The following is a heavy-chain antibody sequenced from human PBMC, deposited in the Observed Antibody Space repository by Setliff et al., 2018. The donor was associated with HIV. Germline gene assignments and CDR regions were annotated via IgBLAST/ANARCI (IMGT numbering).Heavy chain of an antibody. Sequence: ASVKVSCKASGYTFTGYYMHWVRQAPGQGLEWMGWINPNSGGTTYAQKFQGRVTMTRDTSTSTVYMELSSLRFEDTAVYYCARDLGSITIFGVVIQGAFDMWGQGTMVTVSS. CDR1: GYTFTGYY. V-gene: IGHV1-2*02. J-gene: IGHJ3*02. CDR3: ARDLGSITIFGVVIQGAFDM. D-gene: IGHD3-3*01. CDR2: INPNSGGT.